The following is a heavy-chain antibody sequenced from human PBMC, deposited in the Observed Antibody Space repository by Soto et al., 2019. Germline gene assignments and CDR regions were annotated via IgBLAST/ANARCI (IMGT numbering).Heavy chain of an antibody. CDR3: AHCTLHDYGDYDPGTSHVFDS. Sequence: QITLKESGPSPVKPTQTLTVTCTFSGFSLSNSGLGVAWIRQPPGKALEWLTIIYGDDDTRYSPSLKTRLTITKHTAKNQVALTMTNIDPVDTATYYGAHCTLHDYGDYDPGTSHVFDSWGQGTLVTVSS. J-gene: IGHJ4*02. V-gene: IGHV2-5*02. CDR2: IYGDDDT. CDR1: GFSLSNSGLG. D-gene: IGHD4-17*01.